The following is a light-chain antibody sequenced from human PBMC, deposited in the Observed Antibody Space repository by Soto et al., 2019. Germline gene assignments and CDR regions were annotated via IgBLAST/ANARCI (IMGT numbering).Light chain of an antibody. V-gene: IGKV3D-15*01. CDR1: QSVGIN. CDR2: GAS. J-gene: IGKJ1*01. Sequence: RQYPVTLSVSTGERATLSCRASQSVGINLAWYQQRAGQAPRLLVYGASTKATDMPARFSGSGSGTEFTLTISNLQSEDFAVYSCQQYTNWPLTFGQGTKVDIK. CDR3: QQYTNWPLT.